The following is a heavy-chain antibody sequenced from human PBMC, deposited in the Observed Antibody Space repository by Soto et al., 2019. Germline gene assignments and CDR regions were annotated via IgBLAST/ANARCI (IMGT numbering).Heavy chain of an antibody. J-gene: IGHJ4*02. CDR3: AKGTWEASGSYGGEFDY. CDR1: GFTFSSYG. CDR2: ISYDGSNK. D-gene: IGHD1-26*01. V-gene: IGHV3-30*18. Sequence: QVQLVESGGGVVQPGRSLRLSCAASGFTFSSYGMHWVRQAPGKRLEWVAVISYDGSNKYYADSVKGRFTISRDNSKNTLYLQMNSLRAEDTAVYYCAKGTWEASGSYGGEFDYWGQGTLVTVSS.